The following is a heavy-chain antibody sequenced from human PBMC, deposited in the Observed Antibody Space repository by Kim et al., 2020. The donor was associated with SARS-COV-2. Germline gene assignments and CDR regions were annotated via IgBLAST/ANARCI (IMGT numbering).Heavy chain of an antibody. CDR2: LYYSGST. J-gene: IGHJ4*01. CDR3: ARGDFTAAAGNSFFDY. D-gene: IGHD6-13*01. CDR1: GDSIRSYC. Sequence: SETLSLTCTISGDSIRSYCWSWFRQPPGKGLEWIGHLYYSGSTKYNPSLKSRVTISLDTSTKQFSLKLNSVTAADTAVYYCARGDFTAAAGNSFFDYWG. V-gene: IGHV4-59*01.